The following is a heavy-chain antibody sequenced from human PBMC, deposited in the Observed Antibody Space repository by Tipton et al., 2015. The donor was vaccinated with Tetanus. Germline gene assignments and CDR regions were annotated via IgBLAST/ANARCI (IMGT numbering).Heavy chain of an antibody. J-gene: IGHJ4*02. CDR1: GGSFSNYY. CDR2: IYSGGST. V-gene: IGHV3-66*01. D-gene: IGHD6-19*01. CDR3: ARARGVAVAGGDY. Sequence: SLRLSCAVYGGSFSNYYWNWIRQAPGKGLEWVSVIYSGGSTYYADSVKGRFTISRDNSKNTLYLQMNSLRAEDTAVYYCARARGVAVAGGDYWGQGTLVTVSS.